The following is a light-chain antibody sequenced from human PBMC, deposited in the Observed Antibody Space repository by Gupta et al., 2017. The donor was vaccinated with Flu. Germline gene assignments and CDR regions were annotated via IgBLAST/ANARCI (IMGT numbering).Light chain of an antibody. CDR3: QQYGSSPPVT. J-gene: IGKJ5*01. CDR1: QSVSSSY. CDR2: DAS. V-gene: IGKV3D-20*01. Sequence: TLSLSPGERATLSCGASQSVSSSYLAWYQQKPGRAPRLLIYDASTRATGIADRFSGSGYGTDFTLTISRREPEDFAVYYCQQYGSSPPVTFGQGTRMEIK.